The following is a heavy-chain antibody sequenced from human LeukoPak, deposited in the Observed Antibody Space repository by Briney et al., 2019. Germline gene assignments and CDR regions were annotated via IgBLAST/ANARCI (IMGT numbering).Heavy chain of an antibody. D-gene: IGHD3-3*01. Sequence: SETLSLTCTVSGGSISSSSYYWGWIRQPPGKGLEWIGSIYYSGSTYYNPSLKSRVTISVDTSKNQFSLKLSSVTAADTAVYYCASLRSTGAFTYYDFWSGQIGNNWFDPWGQGTLVTVSS. V-gene: IGHV4-39*07. CDR1: GGSISSSSYY. CDR2: IYYSGST. J-gene: IGHJ5*02. CDR3: ASLRSTGAFTYYDFWSGQIGNNWFDP.